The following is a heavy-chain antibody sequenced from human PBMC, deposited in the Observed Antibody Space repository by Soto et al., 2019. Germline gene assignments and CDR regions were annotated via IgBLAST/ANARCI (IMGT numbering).Heavy chain of an antibody. CDR1: GYTFTGYY. V-gene: IGHV1-2*04. CDR2: INPNSGGT. Sequence: ASVKVSCKASGYTFTGYYMHWVRQAPGQGLEWMGWINPNSGGTNYAQKFQGWVTMTRDTSISTAYMELSRLSSDDTDVYYCARAGRIAARPGAFDIWGQGTMVTVSS. D-gene: IGHD6-6*01. CDR3: ARAGRIAARPGAFDI. J-gene: IGHJ3*02.